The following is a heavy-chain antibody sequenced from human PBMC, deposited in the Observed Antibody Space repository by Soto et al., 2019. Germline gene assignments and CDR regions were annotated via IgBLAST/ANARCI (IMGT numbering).Heavy chain of an antibody. Sequence: TCTVSGGSISSYYWSWIRQPPGKGLEWIGYIYYSGSTNYNPSLKSRVTISVDTSKNQFSLKLSSVTAADTAVYYCARYSYGGYYFDYWGQGTLVTVSS. D-gene: IGHD5-18*01. CDR2: IYYSGST. V-gene: IGHV4-59*01. CDR1: GGSISSYY. CDR3: ARYSYGGYYFDY. J-gene: IGHJ4*02.